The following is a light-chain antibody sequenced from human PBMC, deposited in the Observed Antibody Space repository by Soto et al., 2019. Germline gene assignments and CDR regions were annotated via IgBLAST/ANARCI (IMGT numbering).Light chain of an antibody. CDR1: QSVSSTY. V-gene: IGKV3-20*01. CDR2: GAS. Sequence: EIVLTQSPGTLSLSPGERATLSCRASQSVSSTYLIWYQQKPGQAPRLLIYGASSRATGIPDRFIGSGSGTDFTLTISRLEPEDFAVYYCQHYVTSLTTFGQGTKVDIK. J-gene: IGKJ1*01. CDR3: QHYVTSLTT.